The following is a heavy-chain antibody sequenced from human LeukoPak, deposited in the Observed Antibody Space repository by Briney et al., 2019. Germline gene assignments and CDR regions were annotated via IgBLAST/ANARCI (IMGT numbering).Heavy chain of an antibody. J-gene: IGHJ4*02. V-gene: IGHV3-23*01. D-gene: IGHD4-17*01. CDR1: GFTFSSYA. CDR3: LTEDTPTVFDY. CDR2: ISGSGGST. Sequence: GGSLRLSCAASGFTFSSYAMSWVRQAPGKGLEWVSAISGSGGSTYYADSVEGRFTISRDNSKNMLYLQMNSLTIEDTAVYYCLTEDTPTVFDYWGQGALVTVSS.